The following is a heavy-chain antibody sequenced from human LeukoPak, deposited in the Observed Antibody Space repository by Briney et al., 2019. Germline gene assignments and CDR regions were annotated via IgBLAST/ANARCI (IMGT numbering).Heavy chain of an antibody. CDR3: ARGDYCSGGSCYVNFDY. J-gene: IGHJ4*02. CDR2: IYTSGST. V-gene: IGHV4-4*07. D-gene: IGHD2-15*01. CDR1: GGSISSYY. Sequence: SETLSLTCTVSGGSISSYYWSWIRQPPGKGLEWIGRIYTSGSTNYNPSLKSRVTMSVDTSKNQFSLKLSSVTAADTAVYYCARGDYCSGGSCYVNFDYWGQGTLVTVSS.